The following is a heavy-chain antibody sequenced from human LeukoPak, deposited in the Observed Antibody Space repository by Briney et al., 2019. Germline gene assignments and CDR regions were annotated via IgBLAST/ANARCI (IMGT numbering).Heavy chain of an antibody. CDR1: GYSLTSYD. CDR3: ARSPNYYDRSGFSRHFDH. V-gene: IGHV1-8*01. CDR2: LKPNNRNT. D-gene: IGHD3-22*01. J-gene: IGHJ4*02. Sequence: ASVKVSCKVFGYSLTSYDINWVRQAPGQGLEWMGWLKPNNRNTVYAQKYQRRVTITRDTSKDTVYMELNSLRSEDTAVYYCARSPNYYDRSGFSRHFDHWGQGTLVTVSS.